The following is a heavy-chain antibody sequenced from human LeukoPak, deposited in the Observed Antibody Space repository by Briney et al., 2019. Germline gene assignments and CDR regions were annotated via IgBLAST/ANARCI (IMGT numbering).Heavy chain of an antibody. CDR2: IYYSGST. CDR3: ARRYDFWSGYYMDV. Sequence: SETLSLTCTVSGGSISSYYWSWIRQPPGKGLEWIGYIYYSGSTNYNPSLKSRVTISVDTSKNQFSLKLSSVTAADTAVYYCARRYDFWSGYYMDVWGKGTTVTVSS. CDR1: GGSISSYY. V-gene: IGHV4-59*08. J-gene: IGHJ6*03. D-gene: IGHD3-3*01.